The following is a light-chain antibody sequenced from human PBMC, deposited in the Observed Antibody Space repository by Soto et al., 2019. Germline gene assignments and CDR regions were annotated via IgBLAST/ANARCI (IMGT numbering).Light chain of an antibody. J-gene: IGKJ3*01. CDR3: QHHDTLPFT. V-gene: IGKV1-33*01. CDR1: QDISNY. CDR2: DAS. Sequence: DIQMTQSPSSLSASVGDRVTITCQASQDISNYLNWYQQKPGKAPKLLIYDASNLETGVPSRFIGSGSGTDFSFTSSCLQPEDIATYYCQHHDTLPFTFGPGTKVDIK.